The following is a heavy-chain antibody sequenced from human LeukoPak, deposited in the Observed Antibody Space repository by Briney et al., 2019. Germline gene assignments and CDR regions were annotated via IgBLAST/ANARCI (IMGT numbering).Heavy chain of an antibody. V-gene: IGHV1-2*06. CDR3: ASSDVSIVPTPYNWFDP. D-gene: IGHD5-12*01. Sequence: ASVKVSCTASGYTFSDYYIRWVRQAPGQGLEWMGRINPNSGGTNYAQKFQGRVTMTRDTSINTAYMELSRLKSDDTAVYYCASSDVSIVPTPYNWFDPWGQGTLVTVSS. CDR2: INPNSGGT. J-gene: IGHJ5*02. CDR1: GYTFSDYY.